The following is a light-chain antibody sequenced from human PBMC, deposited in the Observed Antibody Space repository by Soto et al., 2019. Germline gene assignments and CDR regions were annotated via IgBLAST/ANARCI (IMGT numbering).Light chain of an antibody. CDR3: VAWDDSLSGLV. J-gene: IGLJ1*01. CDR2: SND. Sequence: QSVLTQPPSASGTPGQRVTISCSGRNANIGNNFVCWYQQLPGTAPKLLIYSNDQRPSRVPDRFSGSKSGTSASLAISGLLSEDEADYYCVAWDDSLSGLVFGTGTKVTVL. V-gene: IGLV1-47*02. CDR1: NANIGNNF.